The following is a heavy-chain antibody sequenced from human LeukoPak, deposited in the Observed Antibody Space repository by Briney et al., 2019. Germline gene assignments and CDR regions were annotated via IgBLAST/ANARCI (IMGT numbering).Heavy chain of an antibody. CDR1: SGSINSYS. J-gene: IGHJ4*02. Sequence: PSETLSLTCTVSSGSINSYSWSWIRQPPGKGLEWIGYIYYSGSSTYNPSLKSRVTISLDMSKSLFSLKMSSVTAADAATYYCASRSIAVAGGLDYWGQGTLVTVSS. V-gene: IGHV4-59*08. CDR2: IYYSGSS. CDR3: ASRSIAVAGGLDY. D-gene: IGHD6-19*01.